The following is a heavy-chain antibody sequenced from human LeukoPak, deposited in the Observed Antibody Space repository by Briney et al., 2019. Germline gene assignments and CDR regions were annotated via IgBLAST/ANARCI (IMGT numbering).Heavy chain of an antibody. J-gene: IGHJ5*02. V-gene: IGHV1-3*01. CDR3: ARDIDRVFNWFDP. D-gene: IGHD6-13*01. CDR1: GYIFTSYA. CDR2: INAGNGNT. Sequence: ASVKVSCKASGYIFTSYAMHWVRQAPGQRLEWMGWINAGNGNTKYSQKFQGRVTITRGTSASTVYMELSSLRSEDTAVYYCARDIDRVFNWFDPWGQGTLVTVSS.